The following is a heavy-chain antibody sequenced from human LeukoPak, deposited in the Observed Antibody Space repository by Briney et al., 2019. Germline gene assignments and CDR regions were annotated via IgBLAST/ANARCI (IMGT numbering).Heavy chain of an antibody. CDR2: ISGSGGST. Sequence: GGSLRLSCAASGLTFSSYSMSWVRQAPGKGLEWVSAISGSGGSTYYADSVKGRLTISSDNSKHSLHLQMNSLRAEATAVYYCPKDTIAPPYYYYYYMHVWGKGTTVTVSS. J-gene: IGHJ6*03. V-gene: IGHV3-23*01. CDR1: GLTFSSYS. D-gene: IGHD6-6*01. CDR3: PKDTIAPPYYYYYYMHV.